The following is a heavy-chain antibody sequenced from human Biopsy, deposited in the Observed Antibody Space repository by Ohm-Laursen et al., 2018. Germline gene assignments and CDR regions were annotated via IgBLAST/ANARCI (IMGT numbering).Heavy chain of an antibody. J-gene: IGHJ5*02. CDR2: IYYSGTT. CDR3: ARSPASTWTGYFKS. V-gene: IGHV4-31*03. CDR1: DFPLSSGAFY. D-gene: IGHD6-13*01. Sequence: SQTLSLTCRVSDFPLSSGAFYWSWIRQRPGKGLEWIGYIYYSGTTSFNPSLKSRVTMSVDTSANHFSLKLNSVTAADTALYYCARSPASTWTGYFKSWGQGSLVTVSS.